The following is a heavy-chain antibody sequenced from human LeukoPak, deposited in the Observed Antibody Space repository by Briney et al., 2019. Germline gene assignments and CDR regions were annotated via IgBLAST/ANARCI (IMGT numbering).Heavy chain of an antibody. CDR3: ARQGESVVVPASNLDY. D-gene: IGHD2-2*01. J-gene: IGHJ4*02. Sequence: ASVRVSCKASGYTVTDYFMHWVRQAPGQGLEWMGWMNPKNGDTKNAQKFQGRVTMTRDTSITTAYMELSRLRSDDTAVYYCARQGESVVVPASNLDYWGQGTLVTVSS. CDR2: MNPKNGDT. CDR1: GYTVTDYF. V-gene: IGHV1-2*02.